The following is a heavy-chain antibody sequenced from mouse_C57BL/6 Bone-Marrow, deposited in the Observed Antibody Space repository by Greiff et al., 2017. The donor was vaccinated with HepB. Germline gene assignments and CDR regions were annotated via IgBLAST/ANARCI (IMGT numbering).Heavy chain of an antibody. J-gene: IGHJ2*01. V-gene: IGHV1-76*01. CDR2: IYPGSGNT. CDR3: ARRYGHYFDY. D-gene: IGHD2-14*01. CDR1: GYTFTDYY. Sequence: VQLQQSGAELVRPGASVKLSCKASGYTFTDYYINWVKQRPGQGLEWIARIYPGSGNTYYNEKFKGKATLTAEKSSSTAYMQLSSLTSEDSAVYFCARRYGHYFDYWGQGTTLTVSS.